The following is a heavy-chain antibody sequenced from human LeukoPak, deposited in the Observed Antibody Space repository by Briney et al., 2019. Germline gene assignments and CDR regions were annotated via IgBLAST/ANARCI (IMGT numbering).Heavy chain of an antibody. J-gene: IGHJ5*02. Sequence: GGSLRLACAASGFTFSSNWMSWVRQAPGKGLEWVANIRQDGSEKYYVDSVKGRFTISSDNAKNSLYLQMNSLRAEDTAVYYCARGQIQLWFPWGQGTLVSVS. CDR2: IRQDGSEK. D-gene: IGHD5-18*01. CDR3: ARGQIQLWFP. V-gene: IGHV3-7*01. CDR1: GFTFSSNW.